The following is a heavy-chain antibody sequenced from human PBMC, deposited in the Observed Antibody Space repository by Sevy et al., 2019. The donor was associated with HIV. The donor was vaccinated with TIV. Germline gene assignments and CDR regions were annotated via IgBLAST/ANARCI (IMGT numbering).Heavy chain of an antibody. CDR2: IKIKTDGAMR. J-gene: IGHJ4*02. V-gene: IGHV3-15*05. Sequence: GGSLRLSCVASGFTFSNAWMSWVRQAPGKGLEWVGRIKIKTDGAMRDFAAPVKGRFAIARDDSKNTVSLQMDSLKTEDTAVYYCTAGVGTSDVDYWGQGILVTVSS. CDR1: GFTFSNAW. CDR3: TAGVGTSDVDY. D-gene: IGHD1-26*01.